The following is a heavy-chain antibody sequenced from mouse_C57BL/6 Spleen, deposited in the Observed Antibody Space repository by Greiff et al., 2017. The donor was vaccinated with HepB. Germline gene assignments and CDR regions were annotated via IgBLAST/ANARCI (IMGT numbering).Heavy chain of an antibody. CDR2: IDPENGDT. J-gene: IGHJ2*01. CDR3: TTFPNTTVGATGDFDD. D-gene: IGHD1-1*01. CDR1: GFNIKDDY. V-gene: IGHV14-4*01. Sequence: VQLQQSGAELVRPGASVKLSCTASGFNIKDDYMHWVKQRPEQGLEWIGWIDPENGDTEYASKFQGKATITADTSSNTAYLQLSSLTSEDTAVYYCTTFPNTTVGATGDFDDWGQGTTLTVSS.